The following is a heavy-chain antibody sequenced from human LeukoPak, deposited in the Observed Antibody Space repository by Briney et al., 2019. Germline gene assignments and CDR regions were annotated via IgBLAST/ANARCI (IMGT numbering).Heavy chain of an antibody. CDR3: AKDRKVYYYYGMDV. CDR1: GFTFSSYA. Sequence: GGSLRLSCAASGFTFSSYAMSWVRQAPGKGLEWVSYISSGGSTIYYADSVKGRFSISRDNAKNSLYLQMNSLRAEDTALYYCAKDRKVYYYYGMDVWGQGTTVTVSS. V-gene: IGHV3-48*04. CDR2: ISSGGSTI. J-gene: IGHJ6*02.